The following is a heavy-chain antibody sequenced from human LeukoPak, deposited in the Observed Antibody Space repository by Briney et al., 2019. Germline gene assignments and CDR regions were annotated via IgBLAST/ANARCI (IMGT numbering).Heavy chain of an antibody. D-gene: IGHD2-21*02. J-gene: IGHJ4*02. Sequence: GGSLRLSCAASGFTFSSYAMTWVCQPPGKGLEWVSGISGSRGSTYYADSVKGRFTISRDNSKNTLYLQMNSLRAEDTAIYFCAKGESKRDWTLGYWGQGTLVTVSS. CDR1: GFTFSSYA. CDR2: ISGSRGST. V-gene: IGHV3-23*01. CDR3: AKGESKRDWTLGY.